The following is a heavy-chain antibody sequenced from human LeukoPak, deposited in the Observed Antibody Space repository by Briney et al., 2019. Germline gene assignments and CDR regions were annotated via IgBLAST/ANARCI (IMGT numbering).Heavy chain of an antibody. J-gene: IGHJ4*02. CDR2: INNDGGST. Sequence: GGSLRLSCAASGFGFSGYWMHWVRQAPGKGLVWFSRINNDGGSTIYADSVKGRFSISRDNVQKRLFLQMNSLRAEDTAVYYCAREMDATGTTSLFDYWGQGTLVTVSS. V-gene: IGHV3-74*01. D-gene: IGHD1-1*01. CDR1: GFGFSGYW. CDR3: AREMDATGTTSLFDY.